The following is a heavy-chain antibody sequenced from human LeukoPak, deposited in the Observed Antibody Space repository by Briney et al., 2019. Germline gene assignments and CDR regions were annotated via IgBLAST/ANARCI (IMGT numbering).Heavy chain of an antibody. J-gene: IGHJ4*02. Sequence: GGSLRLSRAASGFTFSSYAMSWVRQAPGKGLEWVSSISGSGGSTYYADSVKGRFTISRDNSKNTLYLQMNSLRAEDTAVYYCAKDTSVLRPRTSFDYWGQGTLVTVSS. V-gene: IGHV3-23*01. CDR3: AKDTSVLRPRTSFDY. D-gene: IGHD3-9*01. CDR2: ISGSGGST. CDR1: GFTFSSYA.